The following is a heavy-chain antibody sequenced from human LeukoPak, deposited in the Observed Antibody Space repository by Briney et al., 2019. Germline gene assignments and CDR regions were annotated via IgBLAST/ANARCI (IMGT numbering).Heavy chain of an antibody. CDR3: TFYYGGPDY. Sequence: GGSLRLSCAASGFTFSDSAIHWVRQASGKGLEWVGRIRSKTNSYATAYAASVKGRFTVSRDDSKNTAYLQMDSLKTEDTAVYYCTFYYGGPDYGGRETWSPSPQ. CDR2: IRSKTNSYAT. V-gene: IGHV3-73*01. CDR1: GFTFSDSA. D-gene: IGHD4-23*01. J-gene: IGHJ4*02.